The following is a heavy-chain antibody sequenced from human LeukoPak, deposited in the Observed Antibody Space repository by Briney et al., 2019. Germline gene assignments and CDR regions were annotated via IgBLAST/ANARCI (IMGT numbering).Heavy chain of an antibody. J-gene: IGHJ4*02. CDR3: AIDVGELLTY. D-gene: IGHD1-26*01. CDR1: GYTLTELS. V-gene: IGHV1-24*01. CDR2: VDPEDGEI. Sequence: ASVTVSCKVSGYTLTELSMHWLRQAPGKGLEWMGGVDPEDGEIIYAQKFQGRVTMTEDTSTDTAYMELSSLRSEDTAVYYCAIDVGELLTYWGQGTLVTVSS.